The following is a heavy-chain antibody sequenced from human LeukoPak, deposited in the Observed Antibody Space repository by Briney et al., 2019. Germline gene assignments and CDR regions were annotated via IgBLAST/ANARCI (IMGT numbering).Heavy chain of an antibody. CDR2: IYPGDSDT. CDR1: GYSFTSYW. Sequence: GESLKISCKGSGYSFTSYWIGWVRQLPGKGLEWMGIIYPGDSDTRYSPSFQGQVTISADKSISTAYLQWSSLKASDTAMYYCARQGYYYGSGSYREENLGYDYWGQGTLVTVSS. V-gene: IGHV5-51*01. CDR3: ARQGYYYGSGSYREENLGYDY. D-gene: IGHD3-10*01. J-gene: IGHJ4*02.